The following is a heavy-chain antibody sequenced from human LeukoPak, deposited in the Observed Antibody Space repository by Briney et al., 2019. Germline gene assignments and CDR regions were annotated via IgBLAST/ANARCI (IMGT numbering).Heavy chain of an antibody. CDR2: IYYSGST. J-gene: IGHJ4*02. CDR1: GGSISSGDYY. D-gene: IGHD3-16*02. V-gene: IGHV4-30-4*01. Sequence: SETLSLTCTVSGGSISSGDYYWSWIRQPPGTGLEWIGYIYYSGSTDYNPSLKSRVTISVDTSKKQFSLKLSSVTAADTAVYYCARADYDYVWGSYRYYYFDYWGQGTLVTVSS. CDR3: ARADYDYVWGSYRYYYFDY.